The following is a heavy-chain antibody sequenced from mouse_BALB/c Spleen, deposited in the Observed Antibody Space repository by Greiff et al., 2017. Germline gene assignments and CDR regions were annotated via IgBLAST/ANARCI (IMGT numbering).Heavy chain of an antibody. J-gene: IGHJ4*01. CDR3: ARALYYYGSSLYAMDY. V-gene: IGHV7-3*02. D-gene: IGHD1-1*01. CDR2: IRNKANGYTT. Sequence: DVMLVESGGGLVQPGGSLRLSCATSGFTFTDYYMSWVRQPPGKALEWLGFIRNKANGYTTEYSASVKGRFTISRDNSQSILYLQMNTLRAEDSATYYCARALYYYGSSLYAMDYWGQGTSVTVSS. CDR1: GFTFTDYY.